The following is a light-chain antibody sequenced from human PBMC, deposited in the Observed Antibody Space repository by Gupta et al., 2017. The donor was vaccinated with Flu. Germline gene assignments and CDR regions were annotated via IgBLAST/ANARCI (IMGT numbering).Light chain of an antibody. CDR2: GAS. V-gene: IGKV3-20*01. CDR3: QQYGSSPLT. J-gene: IGKJ3*01. CDR1: QSVSSSY. Sequence: GTLSLSPGERANLSCRASQSVSSSYLAWYQQKPGQAPRLLIYGASSRATGIPDRFSGSGSGTDFTLTISRLEPEDFAVYYCQQYGSSPLTFGPGTKVVIK.